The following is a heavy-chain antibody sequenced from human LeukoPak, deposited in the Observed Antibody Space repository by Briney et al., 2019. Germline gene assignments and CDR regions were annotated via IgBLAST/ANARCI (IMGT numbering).Heavy chain of an antibody. Sequence: ASVKVSCKASGYTFTGYYMHWVRQAPGQGLEWMGWINPNSGGTNYAQKFQGRVTMTRDTPISTAYMELSRLRSDDTAVYYCARVGGNQQLATGAFDIWGQGTMVTVSS. J-gene: IGHJ3*02. CDR1: GYTFTGYY. CDR3: ARVGGNQQLATGAFDI. V-gene: IGHV1-2*02. D-gene: IGHD6-13*01. CDR2: INPNSGGT.